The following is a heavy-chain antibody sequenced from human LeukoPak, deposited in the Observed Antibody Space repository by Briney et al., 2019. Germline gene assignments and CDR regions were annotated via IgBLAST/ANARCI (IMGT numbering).Heavy chain of an antibody. Sequence: GGSQRLSCTASGFTFSSFSFNWARQAPGKGLEWVSYISSSSSTIYYADSVKGRFTISRDNANNSLYLQMNSLRDEDTAVYYCARCLYPEIWGEGTVHTVSS. J-gene: IGHJ3*02. CDR3: ARCLYPEI. V-gene: IGHV3-48*02. D-gene: IGHD1-14*01. CDR2: ISSSSSTI. CDR1: GFTFSSFS.